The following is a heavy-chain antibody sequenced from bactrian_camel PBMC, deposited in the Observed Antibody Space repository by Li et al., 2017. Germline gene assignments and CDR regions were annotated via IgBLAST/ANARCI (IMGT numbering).Heavy chain of an antibody. J-gene: IGHJ4*01. V-gene: IGHV3S54*01. CDR3: AADWSHPFLPCPGNPGHHGGTTAEYNY. D-gene: IGHD7*01. CDR1: GYIYNTYA. CDR2: IDTGDGTT. Sequence: HVQLVESGGGLVQPGGSLRLSCAASGYIYNTYAWFRQAPGKEREGVAAIDTGDGTTYYLDSVKGRFTISHDNAKRTLHLQMNDLKPEDAAMYYCAADWSHPFLPCPGNPGHHGGTTAEYNYWGQGTQVTVS.